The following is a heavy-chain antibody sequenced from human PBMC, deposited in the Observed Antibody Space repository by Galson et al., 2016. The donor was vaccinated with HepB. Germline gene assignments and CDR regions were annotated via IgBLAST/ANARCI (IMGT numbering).Heavy chain of an antibody. D-gene: IGHD6-19*01. V-gene: IGHV4-39*01. J-gene: IGHJ6*03. CDR3: ATGTVVAGKMYYYYMDV. CDR2: IYHTEST. Sequence: SETLSLTCSVSGASISGTEYYWGWIHQPPGRGLEWIGSIYHTESTYYNPSLESRVTISMDTSKNQLSLRLNSVAAADTGVYYCATGTVVAGKMYYYYMDVWGKGTTDTVSS. CDR1: GASISGTEYY.